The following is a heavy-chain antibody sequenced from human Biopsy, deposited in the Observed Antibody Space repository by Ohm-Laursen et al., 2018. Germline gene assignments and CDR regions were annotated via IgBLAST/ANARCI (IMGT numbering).Heavy chain of an antibody. Sequence: SETLSLTCAVYGGSFNGYFWSWIRQPPGKGLEWIGDITQSGSTNYSPSLKSRVTISVDPAKKQFSLCLRAVTAADTAVYYCARVPLPGIGAAYQGRFLYGMDVWGQGTTVSVSS. D-gene: IGHD6-13*01. J-gene: IGHJ6*02. CDR1: GGSFNGYF. CDR3: ARVPLPGIGAAYQGRFLYGMDV. CDR2: ITQSGST. V-gene: IGHV4-34*01.